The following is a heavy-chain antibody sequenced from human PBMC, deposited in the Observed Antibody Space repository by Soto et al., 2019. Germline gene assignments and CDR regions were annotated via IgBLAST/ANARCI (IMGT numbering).Heavy chain of an antibody. Sequence: SETLSLTCTVSGGSISSYYWSWIRQPPGKGQEWIGYIYYSGSTNYNPSLKSRVTISVDTSKNQFSLKLSSVTAADTAVYYCARRYGGNLDYWGQGTLVTVSS. J-gene: IGHJ4*02. CDR3: ARRYGGNLDY. D-gene: IGHD1-26*01. CDR1: GGSISSYY. V-gene: IGHV4-59*08. CDR2: IYYSGST.